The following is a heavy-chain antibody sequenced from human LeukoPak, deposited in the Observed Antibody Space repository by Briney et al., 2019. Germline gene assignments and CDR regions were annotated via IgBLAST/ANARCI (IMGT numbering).Heavy chain of an antibody. Sequence: SETLSLTCTVSGGSISSSSYYWGWIRQPPGKGLEWIGSIYYSGSTYYNPSLKSRVTISVDTSKNQLSLKLSSVTAADTAVYYCVRSKSGTYGWFDPWGQGTLVTVSS. CDR1: GGSISSSSYY. CDR3: VRSKSGTYGWFDP. CDR2: IYYSGST. D-gene: IGHD4-17*01. J-gene: IGHJ5*02. V-gene: IGHV4-39*07.